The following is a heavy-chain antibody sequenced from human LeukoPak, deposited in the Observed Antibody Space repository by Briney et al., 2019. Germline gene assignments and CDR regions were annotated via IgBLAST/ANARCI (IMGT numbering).Heavy chain of an antibody. CDR2: IYSSGST. Sequence: PSQTLSLTCTVSGGSISSGGYYWSWIRQHPWKGLEWIGYIYSSGSTYYNPSLKSRVTISVDTSKNQFSLKLSSVTAADTAVYYCARVDCSGGSCPLDYWGQGTLVTVSS. J-gene: IGHJ4*02. V-gene: IGHV4-31*03. D-gene: IGHD2-15*01. CDR1: GGSISSGGYY. CDR3: ARVDCSGGSCPLDY.